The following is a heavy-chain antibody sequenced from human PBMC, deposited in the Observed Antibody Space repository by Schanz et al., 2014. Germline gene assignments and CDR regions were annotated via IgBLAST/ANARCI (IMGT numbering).Heavy chain of an antibody. V-gene: IGHV3-33*01. CDR3: ARGIITMVRGGDVGAFDI. Sequence: VRLVESGGGLVQPGGSLRLSCAASGFTFSSYGMHWVRQAPGRGLEWVALISYDGSSKNHADSVQGRFTISRDNSKNALYLQMDSLRAEDTAVYYCARGIITMVRGGDVGAFDIWGQGTMVTVSS. D-gene: IGHD3-10*01. CDR2: ISYDGSSK. J-gene: IGHJ3*02. CDR1: GFTFSSYG.